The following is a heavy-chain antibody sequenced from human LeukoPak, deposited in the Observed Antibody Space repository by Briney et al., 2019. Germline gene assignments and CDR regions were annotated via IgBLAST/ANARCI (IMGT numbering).Heavy chain of an antibody. V-gene: IGHV4-31*03. CDR1: GGSISSGGYY. CDR2: IYYSGST. CDR3: ARGSRPRGRQWLVRYGMDV. D-gene: IGHD6-19*01. Sequence: KTSETLSLTCTVSGGSISSGGYYWSWIRQHPGKGLEWIGYIYYSGSTYYNPSLKSRVTISVDTSKNQFSLKLSSVTAADTAVYYCARGSRPRGRQWLVRYGMDVWGQGTTVTVSS. J-gene: IGHJ6*02.